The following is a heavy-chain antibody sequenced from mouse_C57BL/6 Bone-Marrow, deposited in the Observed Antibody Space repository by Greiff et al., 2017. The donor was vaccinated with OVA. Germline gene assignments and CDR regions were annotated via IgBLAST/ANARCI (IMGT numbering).Heavy chain of an antibody. CDR3: AGDRKNYGNPHLYFDY. V-gene: IGHV12-3*01. CDR1: GFPITSGYY. Sequence: QVQLQQSGPGLVKPSQSLFLTCSITGFPITSGYYWIWIRQSPGKPLEWMGYITHSGETFYNPSLQSPISITRETSKNQFFLQLNSVTTEDTAMYYCAGDRKNYGNPHLYFDYWGQGTTLTVSS. D-gene: IGHD2-1*01. J-gene: IGHJ2*01. CDR2: ITHSGET.